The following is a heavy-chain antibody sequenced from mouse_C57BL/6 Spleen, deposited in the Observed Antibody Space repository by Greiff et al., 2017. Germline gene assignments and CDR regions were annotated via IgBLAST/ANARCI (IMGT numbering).Heavy chain of an antibody. Sequence: EVMLVESGGGLVKPGGSLKLSCAASGFTFSSYAMSWVRQTPEKRLEWVATISDGGSYTYYPDNVKGRFTISRDNAKNNMYLQMSQLKSEDTAMYYCARRYGSSYWYFDVWGTGTTVTVSS. D-gene: IGHD1-1*01. CDR3: ARRYGSSYWYFDV. CDR2: ISDGGSYT. J-gene: IGHJ1*03. V-gene: IGHV5-4*03. CDR1: GFTFSSYA.